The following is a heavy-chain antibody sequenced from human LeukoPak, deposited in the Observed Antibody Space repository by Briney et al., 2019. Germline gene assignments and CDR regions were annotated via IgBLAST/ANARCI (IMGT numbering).Heavy chain of an antibody. V-gene: IGHV3-23*01. D-gene: IGHD6-19*01. CDR3: AKDWGPRIRAVAGYYYGMDV. CDR1: GFTFNSYA. Sequence: GGSLRLSCAASGFTFNSYAMSWVRQAPGKGLEWVSEISGSGGSTYYADSVKGRFTISRDNSKNTLYLQMNSLRAEDTAVYYCAKDWGPRIRAVAGYYYGMDVWGQGTTVTVSS. J-gene: IGHJ6*02. CDR2: ISGSGGST.